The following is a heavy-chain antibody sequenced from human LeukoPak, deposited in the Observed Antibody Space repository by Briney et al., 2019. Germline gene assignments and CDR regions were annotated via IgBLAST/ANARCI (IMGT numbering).Heavy chain of an antibody. CDR3: ARVTASYNWFDP. V-gene: IGHV4-34*01. CDR2: INHSGST. J-gene: IGHJ5*02. CDR1: GGSFSGYY. D-gene: IGHD2-21*02. Sequence: SETLSLTCAVYGGSFSGYYWSWTRQPPGKGLEWIGEINHSGSTNYNPSLKSRVTISVDTSKNQFPLKLSSVTAADTAVYYCARVTASYNWFDPWGQGTLVTVSS.